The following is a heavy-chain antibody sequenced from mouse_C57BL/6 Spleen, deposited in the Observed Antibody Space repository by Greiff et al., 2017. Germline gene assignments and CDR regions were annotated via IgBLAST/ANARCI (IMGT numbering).Heavy chain of an antibody. V-gene: IGHV1-52*01. CDR1: GYTFTSYW. J-gene: IGHJ1*03. CDR2: IDPSDSET. CDR3: ARYGSSYGWYFDV. D-gene: IGHD1-1*01. Sequence: QVQLQQPGAELVRPGSSVKLSCKASGYTFTSYWMHWVKQRPIQGLEWIGNIDPSDSETHSNQKFKDKATLTVDKSSSTAYMQLSSLTSEDSAVYYCARYGSSYGWYFDVWGTGTTVTVSS.